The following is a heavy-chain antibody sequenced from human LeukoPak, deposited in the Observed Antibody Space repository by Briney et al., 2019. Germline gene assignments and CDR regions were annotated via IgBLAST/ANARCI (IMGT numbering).Heavy chain of an antibody. CDR1: GFTFSSYG. V-gene: IGHV3-33*01. J-gene: IGHJ6*03. CDR2: IWYDGSNK. D-gene: IGHD4-11*01. Sequence: GRSLRLSCAASGFTFSSYGMHWGRHAPGKGLEWVAVIWYDGSNKYYADSVKGRFTISRDNSKNTLYLQMNSLRAEDTAVYYCARDASNYYYYYMDVWGKGTTVTVSS. CDR3: ARDASNYYYYYMDV.